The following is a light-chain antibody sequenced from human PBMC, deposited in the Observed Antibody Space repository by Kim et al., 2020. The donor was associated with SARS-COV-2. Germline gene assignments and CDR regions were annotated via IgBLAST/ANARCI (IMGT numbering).Light chain of an antibody. J-gene: IGKJ4*01. Sequence: EIVMTQSPATLSVSPGEGATLSCRASQSVSNRLAWYRQKPGQAPRLLIHEISTRATGVPVRFSGSGSGTEFTLSISSLQSEDFALYYCQQYNEWPLTFGGGTKVDIK. V-gene: IGKV3-15*01. CDR3: QQYNEWPLT. CDR2: EIS. CDR1: QSVSNR.